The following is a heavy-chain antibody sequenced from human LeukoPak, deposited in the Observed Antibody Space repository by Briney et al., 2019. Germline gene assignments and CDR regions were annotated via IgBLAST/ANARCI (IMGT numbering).Heavy chain of an antibody. Sequence: GGSLRLSCAASGFTFSNYAMNWVRQAPGKGLEWVSSINGIGGSTYYADSVKGRFTISRDNSKNMLYLQMNNLRPEDTATYYCAKRNTMVRGGPCFDYWGQGLMVTVSS. D-gene: IGHD3-10*01. CDR2: INGIGGST. CDR3: AKRNTMVRGGPCFDY. CDR1: GFTFSNYA. V-gene: IGHV3-23*01. J-gene: IGHJ4*02.